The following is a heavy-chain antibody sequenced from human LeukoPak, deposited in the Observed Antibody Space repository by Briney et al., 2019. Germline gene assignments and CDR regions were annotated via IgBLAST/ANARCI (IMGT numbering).Heavy chain of an antibody. CDR1: GGTFSSYA. D-gene: IGHD6-6*01. J-gene: IGHJ6*02. Sequence: SVNVSCKASGGTFSSYAISWVRQAPGQGLEWMGGIIPIFGTANYAQKFQGRVTITADESTSTAYMELSSLRSEDTAVYYCARVPSSSSGPYYYGMDVWGQGSTVTVSS. CDR2: IIPIFGTA. V-gene: IGHV1-69*13. CDR3: ARVPSSSSGPYYYGMDV.